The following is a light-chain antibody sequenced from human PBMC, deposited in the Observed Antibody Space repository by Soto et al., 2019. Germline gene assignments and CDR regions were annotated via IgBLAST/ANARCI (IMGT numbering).Light chain of an antibody. J-gene: IGKJ2*02. CDR1: QSISRE. V-gene: IGKV3-15*01. Sequence: EIVMTQSPATLSVSPGESATLSCRASQSISRELALYQQKPGQPPRLLIYGASTRATGVPARFTGSGSGSDFTRTISGLQSEDFAFYYGQQGHNCPRTFGQGTRLEI. CDR2: GAS. CDR3: QQGHNCPRT.